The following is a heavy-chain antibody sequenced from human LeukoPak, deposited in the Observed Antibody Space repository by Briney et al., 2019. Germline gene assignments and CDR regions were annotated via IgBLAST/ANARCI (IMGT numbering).Heavy chain of an antibody. V-gene: IGHV3-23*01. Sequence: GGSLRLSCAASGFTFSSYAMSWVRQAPGKGLEWVSAISGSGGSTYYADSVKGRFTISRDNSKNTLYLQMNSLRAEDTAVYYYAKDPQSIAAAGFNFDYWGQGTLVTVSS. CDR3: AKDPQSIAAAGFNFDY. D-gene: IGHD6-13*01. J-gene: IGHJ4*02. CDR2: ISGSGGST. CDR1: GFTFSSYA.